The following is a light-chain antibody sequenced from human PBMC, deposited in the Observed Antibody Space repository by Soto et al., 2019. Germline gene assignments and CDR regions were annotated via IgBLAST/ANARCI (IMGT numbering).Light chain of an antibody. CDR2: EDN. CDR1: SGSIASNY. CDR3: QSYDSDNQV. V-gene: IGLV6-57*01. Sequence: NFMLTQPHSVSESPGKTVTTSCTRSSGSIASNYVQWYQQRPGSSPTTVIYEDNQRPSGVPDRFSGSIDSASNSASLTISGLKTEDEADYYCQSYDSDNQVFGGGTKLTVL. J-gene: IGLJ3*02.